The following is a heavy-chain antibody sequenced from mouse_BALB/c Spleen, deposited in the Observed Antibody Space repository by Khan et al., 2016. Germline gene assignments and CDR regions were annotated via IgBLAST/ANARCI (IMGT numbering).Heavy chain of an antibody. CDR1: GDSITSGY. D-gene: IGHD2-3*01. J-gene: IGHJ2*01. CDR3: STYDGYFFDY. Sequence: EVQLQESGPSLVKPSQTLSLTCSVTGDSITSGYWNWIRKFPGNKFEYVGYISYSGTTYYNPSLKRRISITRDTSKNQFYLQLNSVTAEDTATYYCSTYDGYFFDYWGQGTTLTVSS. CDR2: ISYSGTT. V-gene: IGHV3-8*02.